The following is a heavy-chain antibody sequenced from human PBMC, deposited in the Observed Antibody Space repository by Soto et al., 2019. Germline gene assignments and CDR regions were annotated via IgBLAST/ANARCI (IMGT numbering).Heavy chain of an antibody. Sequence: GGSLRLSCAASGFTFSSYAMSWVRQAPGKGLEWVSAISGSGGSTYYADSVKGRFTISRDNSKSTVYLQMSSLRVEDTAVYHCARDRSAGCGGDCALDCWGQGTPVTVSS. V-gene: IGHV3-23*01. CDR3: ARDRSAGCGGDCALDC. CDR2: ISGSGGST. CDR1: GFTFSSYA. J-gene: IGHJ4*02. D-gene: IGHD2-21*02.